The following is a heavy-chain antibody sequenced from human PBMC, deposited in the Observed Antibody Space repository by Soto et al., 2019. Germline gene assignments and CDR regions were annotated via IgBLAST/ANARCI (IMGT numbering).Heavy chain of an antibody. J-gene: IGHJ4*01. CDR3: NTDSYSTMIEVRFVY. D-gene: IGHD3-22*01. CDR1: CFAFSNSW. Sequence: GGSLRLSCAGSCFAFSNSWINWVRHVPGKGLEWVGRIKSKALGGTTDFAAPVRGRFAITRDDSRNVAYMQMNSLYTEDTAVYYCNTDSYSTMIEVRFVYWGHGTLVTVSS. CDR2: IKSKALGGTT. V-gene: IGHV3-15*07.